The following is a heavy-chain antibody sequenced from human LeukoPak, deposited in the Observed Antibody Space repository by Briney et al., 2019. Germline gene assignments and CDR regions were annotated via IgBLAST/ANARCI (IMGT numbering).Heavy chain of an antibody. CDR2: FDPEDGET. J-gene: IGHJ3*02. CDR3: ATGDGYGDYKSHWSKFAFDI. Sequence: GASVKVSCKVSGYTLTELSMHWVRQAPGKGLEWMGGFDPEDGETIYAQKFQGRVTMTEDTSTDTAYMELSSLRSEDTAVYYCATGDGYGDYKSHWSKFAFDIWGQGTMVTVSS. CDR1: GYTLTELS. V-gene: IGHV1-24*01. D-gene: IGHD4-17*01.